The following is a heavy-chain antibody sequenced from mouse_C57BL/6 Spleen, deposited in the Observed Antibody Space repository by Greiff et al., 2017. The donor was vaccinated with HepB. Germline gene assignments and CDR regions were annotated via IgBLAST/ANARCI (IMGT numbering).Heavy chain of an antibody. V-gene: IGHV14-1*01. CDR3: TGYGSSGFAY. CDR1: GFNIKDSY. Sequence: VQLQQSGAELVRPGASVKLSCTASGFNIKDSYMHWVKQRPEQGLEWIGRIDPEDGDTEYAPKFQGKATMTADTSSHTAYLQLSRLTSEDTAVYYCTGYGSSGFAYWGQGTLVTVSA. CDR2: IDPEDGDT. J-gene: IGHJ3*01. D-gene: IGHD1-1*01.